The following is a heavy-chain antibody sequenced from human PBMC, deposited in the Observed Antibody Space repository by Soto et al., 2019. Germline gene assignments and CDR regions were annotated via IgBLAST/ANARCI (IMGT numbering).Heavy chain of an antibody. CDR3: AKPSYCSGGSCQDVPYYFDY. J-gene: IGHJ4*02. V-gene: IGHV3-23*01. CDR1: GFTFSSYA. Sequence: GGSLRLSCAASGFTFSSYAMSWVRQAPGKGLEWVSAISGSGGSTYYADSVKGRLTISRDNSKNTLYLQMNSLRAEDTAVYYCAKPSYCSGGSCQDVPYYFDYWGQGTLVTVSS. D-gene: IGHD2-15*01. CDR2: ISGSGGST.